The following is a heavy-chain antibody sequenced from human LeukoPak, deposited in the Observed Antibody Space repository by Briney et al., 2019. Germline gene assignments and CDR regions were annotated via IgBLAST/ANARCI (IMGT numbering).Heavy chain of an antibody. CDR1: GGSISGYY. CDR3: ARDHEDPYYFDY. V-gene: IGHV4-59*01. CDR2: IYYSGST. J-gene: IGHJ4*02. Sequence: SETLSLTCTVSGGSISGYYWSWIRQPPGKGLEWIGYIYYSGSTNYNPSLKSRVTISVDTSKNQFSLKLSSVTAADTAVYYCARDHEDPYYFDYWGQGTLVTVSS.